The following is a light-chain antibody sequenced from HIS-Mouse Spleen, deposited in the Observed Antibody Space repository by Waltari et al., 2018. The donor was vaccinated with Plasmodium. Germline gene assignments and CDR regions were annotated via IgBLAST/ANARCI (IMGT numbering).Light chain of an antibody. Sequence: SYELTQPPSVSVSPGHTARIPCSGAALPTKYAYWYQQKSGQAPVLVIYEDSKRPSGIPERFSGSSSGTMATLTISGAQVEDEADYYCYSTDSSGNHRVFGGGTKLTVL. V-gene: IGLV3-10*01. J-gene: IGLJ3*02. CDR2: EDS. CDR3: YSTDSSGNHRV. CDR1: ALPTKY.